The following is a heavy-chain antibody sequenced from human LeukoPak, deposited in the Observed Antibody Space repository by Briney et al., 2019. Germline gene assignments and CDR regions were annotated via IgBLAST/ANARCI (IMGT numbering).Heavy chain of an antibody. CDR2: MNPNSGNT. J-gene: IGHJ6*03. D-gene: IGHD2-21*02. CDR1: GYTFTSYD. V-gene: IGHV1-8*01. Sequence: ASVKVSCKASGYTFTSYDINWVRQATGQGLEWMGWMNPNSGNTGYAQKFQGRVTMTRDTSISTAYMELSRLRSDDTAVYYCARGGSYCGGDCDLGNYYYYYMDVWGKGTTVTVSS. CDR3: ARGGSYCGGDCDLGNYYYYYMDV.